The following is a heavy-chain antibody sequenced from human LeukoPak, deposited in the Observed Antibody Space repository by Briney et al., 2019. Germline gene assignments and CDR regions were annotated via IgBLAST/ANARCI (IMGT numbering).Heavy chain of an antibody. D-gene: IGHD3-9*01. CDR2: IWYDGSNK. J-gene: IGHJ4*02. Sequence: PGRSLRLSCAASGFTFSSYGMHWVRQAPGKGLEWVAVIWYDGSNKYYADSVKGRFTISRDNSKNTLYLQMNSLRAGDTAVYYCARERYFDWLFDYWGQGTLVTVSS. V-gene: IGHV3-33*01. CDR1: GFTFSSYG. CDR3: ARERYFDWLFDY.